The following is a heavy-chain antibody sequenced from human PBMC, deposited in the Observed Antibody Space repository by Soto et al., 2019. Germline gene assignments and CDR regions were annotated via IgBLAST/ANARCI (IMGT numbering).Heavy chain of an antibody. D-gene: IGHD3-16*01. V-gene: IGHV4-59*01. CDR1: GGSISNYY. Sequence: PSETLSLTXNVSGGSISNYYWTWVRQSPEKGLEWIGYMYYNGNINYNPSLKSRVTISIDTSKNQFSLTLKSVTAADTAVYYCASGGNWFDPWGQGVLVTVS. CDR3: ASGGNWFDP. CDR2: MYYNGNI. J-gene: IGHJ5*02.